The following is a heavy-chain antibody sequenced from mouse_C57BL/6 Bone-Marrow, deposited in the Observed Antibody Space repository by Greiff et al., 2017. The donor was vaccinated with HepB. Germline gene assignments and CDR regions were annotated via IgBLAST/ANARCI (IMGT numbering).Heavy chain of an antibody. CDR3: ARAIDGYYSYWYFDV. J-gene: IGHJ1*03. CDR1: GYTFTSYG. D-gene: IGHD2-3*01. Sequence: VQLQQSGAELARPGASVKLSCKASGYTFTSYGISWVKQRTGQGLEWIGDIYPGGGYTNYNEKFKGKATLTADKSSSTAYMQFSSLTSEDSAIYYCARAIDGYYSYWYFDVWGTGTTVTVSS. CDR2: IYPGGGYT. V-gene: IGHV1-81*01.